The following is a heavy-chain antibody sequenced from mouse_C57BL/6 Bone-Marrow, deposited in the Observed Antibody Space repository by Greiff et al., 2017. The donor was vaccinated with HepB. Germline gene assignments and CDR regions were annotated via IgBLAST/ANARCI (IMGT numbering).Heavy chain of an antibody. Sequence: VQLQQPGAELVRPGPSVKLSCKASGYTFTSYWMHWVKQRPGQGLEWIGVIDPSDSYTNYNQKFKGEATLTVDTSSSTAYMQLSSLTSEDSAVYYCAREPRDAMDYWGQGTSVTVSS. CDR2: IDPSDSYT. CDR3: AREPRDAMDY. V-gene: IGHV1-59*01. CDR1: GYTFTSYW. D-gene: IGHD3-3*01. J-gene: IGHJ4*01.